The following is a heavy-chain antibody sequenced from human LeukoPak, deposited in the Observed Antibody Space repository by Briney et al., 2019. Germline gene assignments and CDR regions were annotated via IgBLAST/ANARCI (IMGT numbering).Heavy chain of an antibody. V-gene: IGHV4-61*02. Sequence: SETLSLTCTVSGGSISSGSYYWSWIRQPAGKGLEWIGRIYTSGSTNYNPSLKSRVTISVDTSKNQFSLKLSSVTAADTAVYYCAREMYYYDSSGYYYFDYWGQGTLVTVSS. CDR3: AREMYYYDSSGYYYFDY. D-gene: IGHD3-22*01. CDR1: GGSISSGSYY. J-gene: IGHJ4*02. CDR2: IYTSGST.